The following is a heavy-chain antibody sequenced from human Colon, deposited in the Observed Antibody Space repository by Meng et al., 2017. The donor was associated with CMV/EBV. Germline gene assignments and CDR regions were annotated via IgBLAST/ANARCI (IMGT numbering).Heavy chain of an antibody. CDR2: ISGSGSSTI. Sequence: GESLKISCAASGFTFSDYAMNWVRQAPGKGLEWVSYISGSGSSTIYYADSVRGRFTISRDNGKNSLYLQMNSLRAADTAVYYCARVGASGSFYPWGQGTLFTVSS. J-gene: IGHJ5*02. D-gene: IGHD3-10*01. CDR3: ARVGASGSFYP. CDR1: GFTFSDYA. V-gene: IGHV3-48*03.